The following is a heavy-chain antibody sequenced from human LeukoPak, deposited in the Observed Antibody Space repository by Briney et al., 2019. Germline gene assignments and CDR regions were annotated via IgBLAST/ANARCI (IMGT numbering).Heavy chain of an antibody. CDR3: AISIYDYGDYVFFDY. V-gene: IGHV1-69*05. CDR2: IIPIFGTA. D-gene: IGHD4-17*01. CDR1: GGTFSSYA. Sequence: ASVKVSCKASGGTFSSYAISGVRQAPGQGLEWMGRIIPIFGTANYAQKFQGRVTITTDESTSTDYMELSSLRSEDTAVYYCAISIYDYGDYVFFDYWGQGTLVTVSS. J-gene: IGHJ4*02.